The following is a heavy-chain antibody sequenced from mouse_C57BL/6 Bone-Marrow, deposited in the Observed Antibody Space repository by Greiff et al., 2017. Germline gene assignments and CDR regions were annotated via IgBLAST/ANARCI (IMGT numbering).Heavy chain of an antibody. CDR1: GYTFTSYG. D-gene: IGHD1-1*01. V-gene: IGHV1-81*01. CDR2: IYPRSGNT. CDR3: ARVGLLLFDY. Sequence: LQESGAELARPGASVKLSCKASGYTFTSYGISWVKQRTGQGLEWIGEIYPRSGNTYYNEKFKGKATLTADKSSSTAYMELRSLTSEDSAVYFCARVGLLLFDYWGQGTTLTVSS. J-gene: IGHJ2*01.